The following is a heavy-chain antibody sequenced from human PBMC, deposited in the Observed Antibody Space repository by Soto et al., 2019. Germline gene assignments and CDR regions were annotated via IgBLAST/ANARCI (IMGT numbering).Heavy chain of an antibody. J-gene: IGHJ5*02. D-gene: IGHD5-12*01. V-gene: IGHV4-30-4*01. CDR1: GASIAGGSYY. Sequence: SETLSLTCSVSGASIAGGSYYWSWVRQPPGKGLEWIGYIPSRGRPFYNPSLTSRGTISADSSKNQLSLQLTSVTAADTAVYYCVRDQYSGYDFDLWGQGNLVTVSS. CDR2: IPSRGRP. CDR3: VRDQYSGYDFDL.